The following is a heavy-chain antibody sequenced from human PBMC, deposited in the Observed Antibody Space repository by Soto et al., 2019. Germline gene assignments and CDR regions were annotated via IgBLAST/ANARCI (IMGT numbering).Heavy chain of an antibody. Sequence: AXXXVXXXASGYTFTRYGVSWVRQAPGQGLEWMGWISGYNGNTNYGQKFQGKVTLTSDTSTTSPHMELRSLTYDDTGVYYCVGDGPLITTRSWVDPWGQGTLVTVSS. V-gene: IGHV1-18*04. CDR3: VGDGPLITTRSWVDP. J-gene: IGHJ5*02. D-gene: IGHD1-1*01. CDR2: ISGYNGNT. CDR1: GYTFTRYG.